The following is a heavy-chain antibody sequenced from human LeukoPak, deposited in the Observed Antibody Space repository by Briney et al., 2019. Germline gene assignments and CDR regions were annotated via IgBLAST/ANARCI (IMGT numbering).Heavy chain of an antibody. CDR1: GGSFSGYY. D-gene: IGHD3-10*01. Sequence: PSETLSLTCAVYGGSFSGYYWSWIRQPPGKGLEWIGEINHSGSTNYNPSLKSRVTISVDTSKNQFSLKLSSVTAADTAVYYCARDPYYYGSGSLFDYWGQGTLVTVSS. CDR3: ARDPYYYGSGSLFDY. CDR2: INHSGST. V-gene: IGHV4-34*01. J-gene: IGHJ4*02.